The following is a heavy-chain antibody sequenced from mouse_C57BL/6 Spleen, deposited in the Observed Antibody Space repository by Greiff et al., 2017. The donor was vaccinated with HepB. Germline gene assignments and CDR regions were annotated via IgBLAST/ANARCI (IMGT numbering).Heavy chain of an antibody. J-gene: IGHJ1*03. CDR3: AREPGLYYGNGYFDV. Sequence: VKLMESGPGLVQPSQSLSITCTVSGFSLTSYGVHWVRQSPGKGLEWLGVIWSGGSTDYNAAFISRLSISKDNSKSQVFFKMNSLQADDTAIYYCAREPGLYYGNGYFDVWGTGTTVTVSS. V-gene: IGHV2-2*01. D-gene: IGHD2-1*01. CDR1: GFSLTSYG. CDR2: IWSGGST.